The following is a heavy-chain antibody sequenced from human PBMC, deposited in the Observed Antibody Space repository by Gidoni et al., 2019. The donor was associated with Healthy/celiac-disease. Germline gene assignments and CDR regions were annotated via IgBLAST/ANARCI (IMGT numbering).Heavy chain of an antibody. CDR1: GFTFSSYA. CDR2: IRGSGGST. D-gene: IGHD4-17*01. V-gene: IGHV3-23*01. Sequence: EVQLLESGGGLVQPGGSLRLSCAASGFTFSSYAMSWVRQAPGKGLEWVSAIRGSGGSTYYADSVKGRFTISRDNSKNTLYLQMNSLRAEDTAVYYCAKDRGRYGDSTGIFGSWGQGTLVTVSS. CDR3: AKDRGRYGDSTGIFGS. J-gene: IGHJ5*02.